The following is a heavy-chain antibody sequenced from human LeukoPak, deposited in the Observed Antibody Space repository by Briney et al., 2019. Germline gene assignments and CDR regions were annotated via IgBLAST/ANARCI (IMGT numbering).Heavy chain of an antibody. CDR3: ARLVVGPTGYPGDYYYYMDV. CDR1: GGSFSGHY. J-gene: IGHJ6*03. D-gene: IGHD3-9*01. Sequence: PSETLSLTCAVYGGSFSGHYWTWIRKPPGKGLEWIGEINHRGSTNYKSSLKSRVTISVDMSKNQFSLKLSSVIAADTAVYYCARLVVGPTGYPGDYYYYMDVWGKGTAVTVSS. V-gene: IGHV4-34*01. CDR2: INHRGST.